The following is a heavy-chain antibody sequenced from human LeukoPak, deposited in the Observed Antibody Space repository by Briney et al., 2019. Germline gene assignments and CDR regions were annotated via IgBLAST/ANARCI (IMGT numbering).Heavy chain of an antibody. D-gene: IGHD6-19*01. J-gene: IGHJ3*02. CDR2: ISGSGGST. CDR1: GFTFSSYA. V-gene: IGHV3-23*01. Sequence: PGRSLRLSCAASGFTFSSYAMSWVRQAPGKGLEWVSAISGSGGSTYYADSVKGRFTISRDNSKNTLYLQMNSLRAEDTAVYYCAKGYPYGIAVAGTGAFDIWGQGTMVTVSS. CDR3: AKGYPYGIAVAGTGAFDI.